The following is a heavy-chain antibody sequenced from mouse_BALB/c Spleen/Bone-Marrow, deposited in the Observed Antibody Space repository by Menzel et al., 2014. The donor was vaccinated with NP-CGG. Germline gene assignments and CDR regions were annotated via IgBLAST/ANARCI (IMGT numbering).Heavy chain of an antibody. J-gene: IGHJ1*01. CDR3: ARFGYDGYWYFDV. CDR1: GYSITSDYA. Sequence: VQLQQSGPGLVKPSQSLSLTCTVTGYSITSDYAWNWIRQFPGNKLEWMGYISYSGSTSYNPSLKSRISITRDTSKNRFFLQLNSVTTEDTATYYCARFGYDGYWYFDVWGAGTTVTVSP. CDR2: ISYSGST. D-gene: IGHD2-2*01. V-gene: IGHV3-2*02.